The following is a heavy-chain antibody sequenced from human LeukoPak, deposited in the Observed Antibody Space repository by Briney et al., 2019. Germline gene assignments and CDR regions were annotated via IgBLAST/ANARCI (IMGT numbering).Heavy chain of an antibody. CDR1: GGSFSGYY. D-gene: IGHD1-26*01. CDR2: INHSGST. Sequence: SETLSLTCAVYGGSFSGYYWSWIRQPPGKGLEWIGEINHSGSTNYNPSLKSRVTISVDTSKNQLSLKLSSVTAADTAVYYCARAIVGANPYWGQGTLVTVSS. V-gene: IGHV4-34*01. CDR3: ARAIVGANPY. J-gene: IGHJ4*02.